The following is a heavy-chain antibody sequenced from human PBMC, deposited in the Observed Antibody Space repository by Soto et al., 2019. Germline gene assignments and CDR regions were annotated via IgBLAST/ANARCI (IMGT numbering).Heavy chain of an antibody. D-gene: IGHD5-12*01. CDR2: IYYSGST. Sequence: SETLSLTCTVSGGSISSGGYYWSWIRQHPGKGLEWIGYIYYSGSTYYNPSLKSRVTISVDTSKNQFSLKLSSVTAADTAVYYCARDRGSGYDYSHWGQGTRVTVSS. CDR1: GGSISSGGYY. J-gene: IGHJ4*02. V-gene: IGHV4-31*03. CDR3: ARDRGSGYDYSH.